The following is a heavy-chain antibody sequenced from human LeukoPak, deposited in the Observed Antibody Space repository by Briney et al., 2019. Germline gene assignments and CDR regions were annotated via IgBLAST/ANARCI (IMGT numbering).Heavy chain of an antibody. V-gene: IGHV3-30*04. Sequence: GRSLRLSCAASGFTFSSYAMHWVRQAPGKGLEWVAVISYDGSNKYYADSVKGRFTISRDNSKNTLYLQMNSLRAEDTAVYFFAREQRPYDILTGLHWGQGTLVTVSS. CDR2: ISYDGSNK. CDR3: AREQRPYDILTGLH. D-gene: IGHD3-9*01. CDR1: GFTFSSYA. J-gene: IGHJ4*02.